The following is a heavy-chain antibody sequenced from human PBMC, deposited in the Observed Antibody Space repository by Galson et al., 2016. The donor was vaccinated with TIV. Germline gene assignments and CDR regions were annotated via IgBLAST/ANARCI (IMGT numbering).Heavy chain of an antibody. CDR1: GYTFSRHG. J-gene: IGHJ4*02. CDR2: ISVENGNT. V-gene: IGHV1-18*01. CDR3: ARASALSHWLVIHFDS. D-gene: IGHD6-19*01. Sequence: SVKVSCKAAGYTFSRHGISWVRQAPGQGLEWLGWISVENGNTNNAQKLQGRVTMTTDTATSTAYMELRSLRSDDTAVYYCARASALSHWLVIHFDSWGQGTLVTVSS.